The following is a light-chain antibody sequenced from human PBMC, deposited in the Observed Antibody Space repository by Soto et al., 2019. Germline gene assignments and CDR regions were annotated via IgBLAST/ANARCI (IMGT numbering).Light chain of an antibody. J-gene: IGKJ4*01. CDR1: QSVSTY. CDR3: QQYNNWPLVT. Sequence: EIVMTQSPATLSVSLGERATLSCRASQSVSTYLAWYQQKPGQAPRLLIFGASTRATGIPARFSGSGSVSDFTLTISSLQSEDFAVYSCQQYNNWPLVTFGGGTKLEIK. CDR2: GAS. V-gene: IGKV3-15*01.